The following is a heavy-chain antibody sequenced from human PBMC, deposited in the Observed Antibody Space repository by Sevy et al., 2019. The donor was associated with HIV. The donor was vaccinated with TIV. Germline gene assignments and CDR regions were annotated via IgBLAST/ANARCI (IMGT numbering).Heavy chain of an antibody. CDR3: ARDRGYGGGFYSYGFDP. V-gene: IGHV1-2*02. D-gene: IGHD2-21*02. CDR2: INPNSGDT. J-gene: IGHJ5*02. CDR1: GYTFTDYY. Sequence: ASVKVSCKASGYTFTDYYMHWVRQAPGQGLEWMGWINPNSGDTNYAQKFQGRVTMTRDTSISTVYMELRRLRSDDTAVYYCARDRGYGGGFYSYGFDPWGQGTLVTVSS.